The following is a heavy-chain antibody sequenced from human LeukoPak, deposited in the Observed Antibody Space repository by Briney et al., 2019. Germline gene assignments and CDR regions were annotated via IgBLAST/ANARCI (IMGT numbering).Heavy chain of an antibody. CDR1: GYTFTGYY. D-gene: IGHD3-22*01. V-gene: IGHV1-2*02. J-gene: IGHJ4*02. CDR2: INPNSGGT. Sequence: ASVKVSCKASGYTFTGYYIHWVRQAPGQGLEWMGWINPNSGGTNYAQKFQGRVTMTRDTSISTAYMELSRLRSDGTAVYYWARGGSYYDSSGYSSNRDFDYWGQGTLVTVSS. CDR3: ARGGSYYDSSGYSSNRDFDY.